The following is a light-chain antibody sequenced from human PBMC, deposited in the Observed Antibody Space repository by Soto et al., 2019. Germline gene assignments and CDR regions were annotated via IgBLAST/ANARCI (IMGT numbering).Light chain of an antibody. V-gene: IGKV1-9*01. CDR2: AAS. CDR3: QQLLSYPIT. J-gene: IGKJ5*01. Sequence: IQLTQSPSFLSASVGDRFTITCRASQGISSYLAWYQQKPGKAPKLLIYAASTLQSGVPLRFSGSGSGTSFTLTISSLQPEDFATYYCQQLLSYPITFGQGTRLEI. CDR1: QGISSY.